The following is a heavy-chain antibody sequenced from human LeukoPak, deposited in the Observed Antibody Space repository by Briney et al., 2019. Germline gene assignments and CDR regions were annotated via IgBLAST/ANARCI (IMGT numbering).Heavy chain of an antibody. J-gene: IGHJ3*02. CDR1: GFTFSSYS. Sequence: GGSLRLSCAASGFTFSSYSMNWVRQAPGKGLEWVSSISSSSSYIYYADSVKGRFTISRDNAKNSLYLQMNSLRAEDTAVYYCARDQGYCSGGSCYSRAFDIWGQGTMVTVSS. CDR2: ISSSSSYI. D-gene: IGHD2-15*01. V-gene: IGHV3-21*01. CDR3: ARDQGYCSGGSCYSRAFDI.